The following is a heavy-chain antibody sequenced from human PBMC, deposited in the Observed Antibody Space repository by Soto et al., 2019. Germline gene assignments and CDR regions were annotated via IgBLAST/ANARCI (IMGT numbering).Heavy chain of an antibody. Sequence: PGESLKISCKGSGYSFTSYWIGWVRQMPGKGLEWMGIIYPGDSDTRYSPSFQGQVTISADKSISTAYLQWSSLKASDTATYYCARNGWLLSSPFDYWGQGTLVTVSS. J-gene: IGHJ4*02. V-gene: IGHV5-51*01. CDR1: GYSFTSYW. CDR3: ARNGWLLSSPFDY. CDR2: IYPGDSDT. D-gene: IGHD3-3*01.